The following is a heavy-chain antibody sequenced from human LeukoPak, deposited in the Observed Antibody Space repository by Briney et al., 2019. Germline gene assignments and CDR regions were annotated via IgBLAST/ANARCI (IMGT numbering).Heavy chain of an antibody. V-gene: IGHV4-61*02. CDR3: AREDSYFDY. J-gene: IGHJ4*02. CDR1: GGSISSGSYY. Sequence: SETLSLACTVSGGSISSGSYYWSWIRQPAGKGLEWIGRIYTSGSTNYNPSLKSRVTISVDTSKNQFSLKLSSVTAADTAVYYCAREDSYFDYWGQGTLVTVSS. CDR2: IYTSGST.